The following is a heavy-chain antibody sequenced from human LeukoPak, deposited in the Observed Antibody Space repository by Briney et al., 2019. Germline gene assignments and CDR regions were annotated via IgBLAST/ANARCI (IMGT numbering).Heavy chain of an antibody. D-gene: IGHD3-10*01. J-gene: IGHJ4*02. CDR2: ISNTGTTM. Sequence: GGSLRLSCAVSGFTFSSYDMKWVRQAPGKGLEWVSYISNTGTTMQYADSVRGRFTIARDNTKNSLYLQMNSLRAEDTAVYYCARGTQSPVSGYFDFWGQGTLVTVSS. CDR1: GFTFSSYD. CDR3: ARGTQSPVSGYFDF. V-gene: IGHV3-48*03.